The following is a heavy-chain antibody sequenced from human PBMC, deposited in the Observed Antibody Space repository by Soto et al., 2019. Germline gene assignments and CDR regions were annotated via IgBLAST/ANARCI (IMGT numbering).Heavy chain of an antibody. Sequence: LRLSCAASGFTFSRHAIHWVRLTPGRGLEWVLAISRDGSYIYYTDSVKGRFTVSRDNSKNTVFVQMNRLIPDDTALYFCARTRNGGVADSFDSWGQGTRVTVS. J-gene: IGHJ5*01. CDR3: ARTRNGGVADSFDS. V-gene: IGHV3-30*04. CDR1: GFTFSRHA. D-gene: IGHD3-3*01. CDR2: ISRDGSYI.